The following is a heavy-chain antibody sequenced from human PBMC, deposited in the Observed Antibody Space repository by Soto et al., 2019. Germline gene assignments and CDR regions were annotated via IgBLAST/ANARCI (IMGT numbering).Heavy chain of an antibody. CDR3: ARSVGLNYYYYYMDV. Sequence: SETLSLTCTVSGGSISSYYWSWIRQPPGKGLEWIGYIYYSGSTNYNPSLKSRVTISVDTSKNQFSLKLSSVTAADTAVYYCARSVGLNYYYYYMDVWGKGTTVTVSS. CDR1: GGSISSYY. CDR2: IYYSGST. V-gene: IGHV4-59*01. D-gene: IGHD1-26*01. J-gene: IGHJ6*03.